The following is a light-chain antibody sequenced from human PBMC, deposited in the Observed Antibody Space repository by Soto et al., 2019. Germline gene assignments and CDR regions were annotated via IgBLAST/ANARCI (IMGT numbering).Light chain of an antibody. CDR2: GAS. CDR1: QSISKF. Sequence: EIVLTQSPATLSLSPGERATLSCRASQSISKFLAWYQQKPGQAPSLFIYGASNRATGIPARFSGSGSGTDFTLTISSLEPEDFAVYYCQQHFNGPITFGQGTRLDMK. V-gene: IGKV3-11*01. CDR3: QQHFNGPIT. J-gene: IGKJ5*01.